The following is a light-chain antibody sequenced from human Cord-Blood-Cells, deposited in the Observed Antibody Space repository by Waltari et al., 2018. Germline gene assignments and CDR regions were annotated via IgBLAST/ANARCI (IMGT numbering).Light chain of an antibody. V-gene: IGLV2-11*01. CDR1: SSDVGGYNY. J-gene: IGLJ1*01. CDR3: CSYAGSYTYV. CDR2: DVS. Sequence: QSALTQPRSVSGSPGQSVTISCTGTSSDVGGYNYVSWYQQHQGKAPKLMIYDVSKRPSGVPDRFSCSKSVNTASLTISGLQAEDEADYYCCSYAGSYTYVFGTGTKVTVL.